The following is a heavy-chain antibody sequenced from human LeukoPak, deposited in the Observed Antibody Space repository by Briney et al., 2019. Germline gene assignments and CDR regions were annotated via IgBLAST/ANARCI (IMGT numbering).Heavy chain of an antibody. CDR3: AKGGHYSFFDA. D-gene: IGHD3-10*01. CDR1: GLTFRNYA. Sequence: PGGSLRLSCTVSGLTFRNYAMTWVRQAPGKGLEWLSTVSGKGDERFYADSVEGRFTLSRDNSKNTLNLQMNSLRVEDTALYYCAKGGHYSFFDAWGQGILVTVSS. J-gene: IGHJ5*02. CDR2: VSGKGDER. V-gene: IGHV3-23*01.